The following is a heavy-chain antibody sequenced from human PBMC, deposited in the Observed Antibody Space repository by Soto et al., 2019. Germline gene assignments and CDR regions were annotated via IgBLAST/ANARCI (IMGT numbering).Heavy chain of an antibody. CDR2: IIPIFGTA. V-gene: IGHV1-69*13. J-gene: IGHJ6*02. D-gene: IGHD4-4*01. CDR1: GGTLSSYA. Sequence: ASVKVSCKASGGTLSSYAISWVRQAPGQGLEWMGGIIPIFGTANYAQKFQGRVTITADESTSTAYMELSSLRSEDTAVYYCTRDRVTTPRRGYYYYGMDVWGQGTTVTVSS. CDR3: TRDRVTTPRRGYYYYGMDV.